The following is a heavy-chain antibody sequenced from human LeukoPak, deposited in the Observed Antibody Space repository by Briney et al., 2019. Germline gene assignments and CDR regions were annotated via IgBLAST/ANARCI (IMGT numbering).Heavy chain of an antibody. V-gene: IGHV1-2*02. Sequence: SVKVSCKASGYTFTGYYMHWVRQAPGQGLEWMGWINPNSGGTNYAQKFQGRVTMTTDTSTSTAYMELRSLRSDDTAVYYCATSLGYCSGGSCYGWFDPWGQGTLVTVSS. J-gene: IGHJ5*02. D-gene: IGHD2-15*01. CDR2: INPNSGGT. CDR3: ATSLGYCSGGSCYGWFDP. CDR1: GYTFTGYY.